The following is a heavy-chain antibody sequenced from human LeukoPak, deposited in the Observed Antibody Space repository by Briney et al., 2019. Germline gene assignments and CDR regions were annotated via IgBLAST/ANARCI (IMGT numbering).Heavy chain of an antibody. D-gene: IGHD3-10*01. CDR2: IYWDDDK. Sequence: SGPTLVNPTQTLTLTCTFSGFSLSTSGVGVGWIRQPPGKALEWLALIYWDDDKRYSPSLKSRLTITKDTSKNQVVLTMTNMDPVEKATYSGALPGGRGGNAYGYFDLWAVAPWSLSPQ. CDR3: ALPGGRGGNAYGYFDL. CDR1: GFSLSTSGVG. V-gene: IGHV2-5*02. J-gene: IGHJ2*01.